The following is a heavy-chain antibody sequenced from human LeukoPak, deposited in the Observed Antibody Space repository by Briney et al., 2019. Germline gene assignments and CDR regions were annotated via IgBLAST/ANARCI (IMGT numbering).Heavy chain of an antibody. J-gene: IGHJ3*02. D-gene: IGHD1-26*01. V-gene: IGHV3-48*03. Sequence: GGSLRLSCAASGFTFSSYEMNWVRQPPGKGLEWVSYISSSGSIIYYADSVKGRFTISRDNAKNSLFLQVNSLRAEDTAVYYCARVRSGSYYIDAFDMWGQGTMVTVSS. CDR1: GFTFSSYE. CDR3: ARVRSGSYYIDAFDM. CDR2: ISSSGSII.